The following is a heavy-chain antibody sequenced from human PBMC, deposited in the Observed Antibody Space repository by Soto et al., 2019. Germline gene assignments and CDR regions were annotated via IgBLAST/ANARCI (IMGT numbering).Heavy chain of an antibody. CDR3: AKRDSMGTRPGPFDP. CDR1: GFTFSSFA. V-gene: IGHV3-30*18. J-gene: IGHJ5*02. Sequence: PGGSLRLSCAASGFTFSSFAMHWVRQAPGKGLEWVSIISYDGSNKFYADSVKGRFTISRDNSKNTLYLQMNSLRTVDTAVYYCAKRDSMGTRPGPFDPWGQGTLVTVSS. D-gene: IGHD6-6*01. CDR2: ISYDGSNK.